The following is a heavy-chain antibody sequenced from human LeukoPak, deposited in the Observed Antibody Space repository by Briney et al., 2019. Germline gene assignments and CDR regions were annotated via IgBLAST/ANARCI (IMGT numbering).Heavy chain of an antibody. V-gene: IGHV1-46*01. CDR3: ARDQRYQGGSGSYNYAYYFDY. CDR1: GYTFTSYY. Sequence: ASVKVSCKASGYTFTSYYMHWVRQAPGQGLEWMGIINPSGGSTSYAQKFQGRVTMTRDTSTSTVHMELSSLRSEDTAVYYCARDQRYQGGSGSYNYAYYFDYWGQGTLVTVSS. D-gene: IGHD3-10*01. J-gene: IGHJ4*02. CDR2: INPSGGST.